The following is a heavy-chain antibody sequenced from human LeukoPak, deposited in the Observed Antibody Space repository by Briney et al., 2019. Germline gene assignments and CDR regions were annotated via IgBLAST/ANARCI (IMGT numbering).Heavy chain of an antibody. CDR2: ISYDGIIE. CDR1: GFAFSSFA. D-gene: IGHD5-18*01. V-gene: IGHV3-30*04. CDR3: AKDLSHRGYSYGYADY. J-gene: IGHJ4*02. Sequence: GGSLRLSCAASGFAFSSFAMHWVRQAPGKGLEWVSLISYDGIIEDYSDSVKGRFTISRDNFKNTLFLQMNSLKHEDTAVYYCAKDLSHRGYSYGYADYWGQGTLVTVSS.